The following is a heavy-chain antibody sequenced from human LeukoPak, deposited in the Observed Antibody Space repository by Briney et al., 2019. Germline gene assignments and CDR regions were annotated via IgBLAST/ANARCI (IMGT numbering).Heavy chain of an antibody. J-gene: IGHJ4*02. V-gene: IGHV3-23*01. D-gene: IGHD3-10*01. CDR1: GFTFSSYA. CDR2: ISGSGGST. CDR3: AKSRGGLLWFGESLDY. Sequence: GGSLRLSCAASGFTFSSYAMSWVRQAPGKGLEWVSAISGSGGSTYYADSVKGRFTISRDNSKNTLYLQMNSLRAEDTAVYYCAKSRGGLLWFGESLDYWGQGTLVTVSS.